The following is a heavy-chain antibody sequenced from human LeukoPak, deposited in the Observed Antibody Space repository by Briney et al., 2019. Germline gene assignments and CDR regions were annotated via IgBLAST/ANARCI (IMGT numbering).Heavy chain of an antibody. CDR1: GFTFSSYA. J-gene: IGHJ4*02. CDR2: ISGSGGST. V-gene: IGHV3-23*01. D-gene: IGHD6-19*01. CDR3: AKDNRRHYTSGPNPDSLH. Sequence: GGSLRLSCAASGFTFSSYAMSWVRQAPGKGLEWVSAISGSGGSTYYADSVKGRFTISRDNSKNTLYLQMNSLRAEDTAVYYCAKDNRRHYTSGPNPDSLHWGQGALVTVSS.